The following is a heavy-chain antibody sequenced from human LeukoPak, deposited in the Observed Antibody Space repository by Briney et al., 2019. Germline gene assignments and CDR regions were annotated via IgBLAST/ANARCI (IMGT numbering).Heavy chain of an antibody. V-gene: IGHV1-2*06. CDR1: GYTLTGYY. Sequence: ASVKVSCKASGYTLTGYYMHWVRQAPGQGLEWMGRINPNSGGTNYAQKFQGRVTMTRDTSISTAYMELSRLRSDDTAVYYCAIPRYDYGEFDYWGQGTLVTVSS. D-gene: IGHD4-17*01. CDR3: AIPRYDYGEFDY. J-gene: IGHJ4*02. CDR2: INPNSGGT.